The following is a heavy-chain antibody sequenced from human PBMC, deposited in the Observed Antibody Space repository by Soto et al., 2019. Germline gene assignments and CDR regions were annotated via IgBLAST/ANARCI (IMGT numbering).Heavy chain of an antibody. CDR2: ITSSSSYI. CDR1: GFTFSSYG. V-gene: IGHV3-21*01. CDR3: ARDREYYSYYHYGMAV. J-gene: IGHJ6*02. Sequence: PGGSLRLCCAASGFTFSSYGMNWVRQAPGEGLEWVSSITSSSSYIYYADSVKGRFTISRDNAKNSLYLQMNSLRAEDTAVYYCARDREYYSYYHYGMAVWGQGTTVTVSS. D-gene: IGHD3-10*01.